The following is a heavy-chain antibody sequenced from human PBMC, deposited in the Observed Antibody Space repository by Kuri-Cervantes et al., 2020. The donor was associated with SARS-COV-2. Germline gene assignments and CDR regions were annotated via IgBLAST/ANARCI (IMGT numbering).Heavy chain of an antibody. CDR1: GGAISSGGYS. J-gene: IGHJ4*02. CDR3: ARVDSSLTIDY. D-gene: IGHD6-13*01. Sequence: LRLSCAVSGGAISSGGYSWSWIRQPPGKGLEWIGYIYHSGSTYFNPSPKSRVTLSADRSKNQFSLNLTSVTAADTAVYYCARVDSSLTIDYWGQGTLVTVSS. V-gene: IGHV4-30-2*01. CDR2: IYHSGST.